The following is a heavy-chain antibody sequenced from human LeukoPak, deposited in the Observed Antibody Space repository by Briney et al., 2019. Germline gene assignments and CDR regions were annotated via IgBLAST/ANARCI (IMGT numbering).Heavy chain of an antibody. CDR2: INPSGGST. CDR3: AREDGSYESYYYGMDV. Sequence: GASVKVSCKASGYTFTSYYMQWVRQAPGQGLEWMGIINPSGGSTSYAQKFQGRVTMTRDTSTSTVYMELSSLRSEDTAVYYCAREDGSYESYYYGMDVWGQGTTVTVSS. D-gene: IGHD1-26*01. J-gene: IGHJ6*02. CDR1: GYTFTSYY. V-gene: IGHV1-46*01.